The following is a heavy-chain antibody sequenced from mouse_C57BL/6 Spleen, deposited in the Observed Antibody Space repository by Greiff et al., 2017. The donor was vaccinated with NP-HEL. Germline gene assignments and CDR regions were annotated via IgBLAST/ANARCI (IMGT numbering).Heavy chain of an antibody. J-gene: IGHJ2*01. D-gene: IGHD1-1*01. CDR3: TRGSGSSYFDY. V-gene: IGHV1-15*01. CDR1: GYTFTDYE. CDR2: IDPETGGT. Sequence: LVESGAELVRPGASVTLSCTASGYTFTDYEMHWVKQTPVHGLEWIGAIDPETGGTAYNQKFQGKAILTADKSSSTAYMELRSLTSEDAAVYYCTRGSGSSYFDYWGQGTTLTVSS.